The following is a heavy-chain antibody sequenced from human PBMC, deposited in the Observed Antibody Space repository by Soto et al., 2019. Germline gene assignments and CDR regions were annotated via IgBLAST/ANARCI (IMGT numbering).Heavy chain of an antibody. CDR3: ARGGVSTRTFDY. D-gene: IGHD3-3*01. V-gene: IGHV5-51*01. CDR2: IYPSDSDT. Sequence: AESLKISCNGSGYNFAGYWIAWVRQMPGKGLELVGIIYPSDSDTRYRPSFQGQVTISADKSISSAYLQWSSLRASDTAMYYCARGGVSTRTFDYWGQGTPVTVSS. CDR1: GYNFAGYW. J-gene: IGHJ4*02.